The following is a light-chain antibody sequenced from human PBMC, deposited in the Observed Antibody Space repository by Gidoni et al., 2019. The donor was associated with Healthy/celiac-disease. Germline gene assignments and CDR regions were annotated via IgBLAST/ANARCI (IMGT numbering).Light chain of an antibody. CDR1: QSLLHSNGYNY. CDR2: LGS. Sequence: DIVMTQSPLSLPVTPGEPASISCRSSQSLLHSNGYNYLDWYLQKPGQSPQLLIYLGSNRASGVPDRFSGSGSGTDFTLKISRVEAEDVCVYYCMQALQTPRYTFGQGTKLEIK. V-gene: IGKV2-28*01. J-gene: IGKJ2*01. CDR3: MQALQTPRYT.